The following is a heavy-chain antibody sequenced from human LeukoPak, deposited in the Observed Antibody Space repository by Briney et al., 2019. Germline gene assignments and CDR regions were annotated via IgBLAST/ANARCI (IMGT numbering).Heavy chain of an antibody. CDR1: GGSISSNNW. CDR2: IYHSGSP. CDR3: GSRFLDASDYYGMDV. J-gene: IGHJ6*02. Sequence: SGTLSLTCAVSGGSISSNNWWGWVRQPPGKGLEWIGEIYHSGSPNYNPSLKSRVTISVDKSRNHFSLNLSSVTAADTAVYYCGSRFLDASDYYGMDVWGQGTTVTVSS. D-gene: IGHD3-3*01. V-gene: IGHV4-4*02.